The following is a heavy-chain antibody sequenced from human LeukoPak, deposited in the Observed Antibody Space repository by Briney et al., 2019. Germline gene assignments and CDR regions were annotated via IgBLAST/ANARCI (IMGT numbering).Heavy chain of an antibody. Sequence: PSETLSLTCAVSNGSFNAYYWSWIRQSPGKGLEWIGEVNHSGSTNYNPSLKGRITISADTSKSHFSLELTSVTAADTSVYYCAISGWSYQKGTDSWGQGTLVTVSS. CDR2: VNHSGST. J-gene: IGHJ4*02. V-gene: IGHV4-34*01. CDR1: NGSFNAYY. D-gene: IGHD2-15*01. CDR3: AISGWSYQKGTDS.